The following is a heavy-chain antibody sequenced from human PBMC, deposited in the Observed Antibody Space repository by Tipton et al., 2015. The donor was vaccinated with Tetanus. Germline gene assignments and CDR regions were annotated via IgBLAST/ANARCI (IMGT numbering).Heavy chain of an antibody. CDR1: GGSMGTNH. CDR2: IYSTGAT. V-gene: IGHV4-59*01. Sequence: PGLVKPSETLSLTCTVSGGSMGTNHWVWIRQAPGKRLESIGYIYSTGATKYNPSLESRVRISIDTSKSQFSMRLSSVTVADTAVYYCARGMGAYLNWGQGTLVTVS. D-gene: IGHD1-26*01. CDR3: ARGMGAYLN. J-gene: IGHJ4*02.